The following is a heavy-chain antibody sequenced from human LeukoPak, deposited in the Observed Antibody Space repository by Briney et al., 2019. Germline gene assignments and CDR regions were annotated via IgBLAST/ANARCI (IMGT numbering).Heavy chain of an antibody. D-gene: IGHD3-16*01. Sequence: SETLSLTCTVSGGSITNPIYYWGWIRQPPGKGLEWIGTIYYDGTIYYNPSLKSRVTISVDTSKNQISLKLSSVSAADTAVYYCASSLSYAVDFWGQGTLVTVSS. CDR2: IYYDGTI. CDR1: GGSITNPIYY. V-gene: IGHV4-39*01. CDR3: ASSLSYAVDF. J-gene: IGHJ4*02.